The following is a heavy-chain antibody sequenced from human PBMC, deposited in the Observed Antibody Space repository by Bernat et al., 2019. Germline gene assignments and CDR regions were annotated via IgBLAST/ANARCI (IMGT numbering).Heavy chain of an antibody. V-gene: IGHV1-2*04. CDR2: INPNRGGT. Sequence: QVQLVQSGAEVKKPGASVKVSCKASGYTFTGYYMHWVRQAPGQGLEWMGWINPNRGGTNYAQKFQGWVTMTRDTSISTAYMELSRLRSDDTAVYYCAREGPYYDFWNGYDSSWYGMDVWGQGTTVTVSS. CDR1: GYTFTGYY. J-gene: IGHJ6*02. CDR3: AREGPYYDFWNGYDSSWYGMDV. D-gene: IGHD3-3*01.